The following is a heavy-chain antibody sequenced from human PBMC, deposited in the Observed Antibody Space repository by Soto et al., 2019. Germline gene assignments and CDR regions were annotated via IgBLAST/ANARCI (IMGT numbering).Heavy chain of an antibody. Sequence: EVQLVESGGGLVQPGGSLRLSCAASGFTFSNYWMHWVRQAPGKGLVWVSHIDSDGSRTTYADPVKGRFTVSRDNAKNTLYLQMNSLRAEDTAVYYCARGGQGSFDYWGQGTLVPVSS. J-gene: IGHJ4*02. CDR2: IDSDGSRT. CDR1: GFTFSNYW. D-gene: IGHD2-15*01. CDR3: ARGGQGSFDY. V-gene: IGHV3-74*01.